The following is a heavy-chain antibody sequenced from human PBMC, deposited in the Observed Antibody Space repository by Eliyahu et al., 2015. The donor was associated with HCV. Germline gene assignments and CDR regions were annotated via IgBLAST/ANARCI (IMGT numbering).Heavy chain of an antibody. J-gene: IGHJ4*02. V-gene: IGHV1-2*02. CDR1: GFTFTGSY. CDR3: ARLELELRDYYFDL. D-gene: IGHD1-7*01. CDR2: INPNSGGA. Sequence: QVQLVQSGAEVRKPGASVKVSCEASGFTFTGSYIHWVRQAPGQGLQWMGWINPNSGGANFAQQFRGRVSLTRDTSISTVYMEMRSLRSDDTAVYYCARLELELRDYYFDLWGQGTLVTVSS.